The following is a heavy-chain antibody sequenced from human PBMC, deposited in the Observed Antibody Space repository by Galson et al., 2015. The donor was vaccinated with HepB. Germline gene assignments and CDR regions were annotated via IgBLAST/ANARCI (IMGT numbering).Heavy chain of an antibody. CDR3: ARGTEQQLVYFDY. CDR1: GGSFSGYY. D-gene: IGHD6-13*01. V-gene: IGHV4-34*01. CDR2: INHSGST. Sequence: SETLSLTCAVYGGSFSGYYWSWIRQPPGKGLEWIGEINHSGSTNYNPSLKSRVTISVDTSKNQFSLKLSSVTAADTAVYYCARGTEQQLVYFDYWGQGTLVTVSS. J-gene: IGHJ4*02.